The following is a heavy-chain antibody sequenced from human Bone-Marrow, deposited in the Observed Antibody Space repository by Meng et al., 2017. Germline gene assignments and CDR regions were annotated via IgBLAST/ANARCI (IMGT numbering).Heavy chain of an antibody. CDR2: ISAYNGNT. Sequence: ASVKVSCKASGYTFTSYGISWVRQAPGQGLEWMGWISAYNGNTNYAQKLQGRVTMTTDTSTSTAYMGLRSLRSDDTAVYYCARTRYYYGSGRFDYWGQGTLVTVSS. CDR3: ARTRYYYGSGRFDY. CDR1: GYTFTSYG. J-gene: IGHJ4*02. V-gene: IGHV1-18*01. D-gene: IGHD3-10*01.